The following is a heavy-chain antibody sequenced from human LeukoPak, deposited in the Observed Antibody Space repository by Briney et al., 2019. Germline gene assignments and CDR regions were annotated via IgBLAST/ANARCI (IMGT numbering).Heavy chain of an antibody. CDR1: GGSISSYY. D-gene: IGHD6-13*01. CDR2: IYYSGST. CDR3: ARGGSSWDEGFDY. J-gene: IGHJ4*02. Sequence: PSETLSLTCTVSGGSISSYYWSWIRQPPGKGLEWIGYIYYSGSTNYNPSLKSRVTISVDTSKNQFSLKLSPVTAADTAVYYCARGGSSWDEGFDYWGQGTLVTVSS. V-gene: IGHV4-59*01.